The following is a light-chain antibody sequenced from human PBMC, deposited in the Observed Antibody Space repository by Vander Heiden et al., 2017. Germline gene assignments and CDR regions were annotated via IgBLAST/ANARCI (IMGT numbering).Light chain of an antibody. CDR1: QGIGNY. CDR2: GAS. Sequence: DIQTTQSPSSLSASVGDRVTITCRASQGIGNYLDWYQQKPGKAPKLLIYGASSLETGVPSKFSGSGSGTDFTLTISSLQPEDIGTYYCQQYNSHPLTFGQGTKVDIK. V-gene: IGKV1-33*01. J-gene: IGKJ1*01. CDR3: QQYNSHPLT.